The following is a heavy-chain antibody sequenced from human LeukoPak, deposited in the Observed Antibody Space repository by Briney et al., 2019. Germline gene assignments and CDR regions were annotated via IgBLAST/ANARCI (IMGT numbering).Heavy chain of an antibody. D-gene: IGHD4-17*01. CDR3: ARGAVTTAEYFQH. Sequence: SETLSLTCTVSGGSISSYCWSWIRQPPGKGLEWIGYIYYSGSTNYNPSLKSRVTISVDTSKNQFSLKLSSVTAADTAVYYCARGAVTTAEYFQHWGQGTLVTVSS. CDR1: GGSISSYC. J-gene: IGHJ1*01. V-gene: IGHV4-59*01. CDR2: IYYSGST.